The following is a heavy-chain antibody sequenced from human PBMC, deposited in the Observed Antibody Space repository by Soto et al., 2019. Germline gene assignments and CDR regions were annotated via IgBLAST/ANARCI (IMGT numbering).Heavy chain of an antibody. CDR1: GFTFDDYA. Sequence: GGSLRLSCAASGFTFDDYAMHWVRQAPGKGLEWVSGISWNSGSIGYADSVKGRFTISRDNAKNSLYLQMNSLRAEDTALYYCAKVAGDYQGQFDYWGQGTLVTVSS. CDR3: AKVAGDYQGQFDY. D-gene: IGHD4-17*01. J-gene: IGHJ4*02. CDR2: ISWNSGSI. V-gene: IGHV3-9*01.